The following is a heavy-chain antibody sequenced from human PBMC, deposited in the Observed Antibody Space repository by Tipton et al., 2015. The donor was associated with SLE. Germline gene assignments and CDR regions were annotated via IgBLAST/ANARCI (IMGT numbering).Heavy chain of an antibody. CDR3: ARLQYIFAGMDV. CDR1: GGSFSGNY. CDR2: INHSGSA. D-gene: IGHD3-3*01. Sequence: TLSLTCAVYGGSFSGNYWIWIRQPPGKGLEWIGEINHSGSANYNPSLKSRVTISVDTSKNQFSLQLSSATAADTAVYYCARLQYIFAGMDVWGKGTTVTASS. J-gene: IGHJ6*04. V-gene: IGHV4-34*01.